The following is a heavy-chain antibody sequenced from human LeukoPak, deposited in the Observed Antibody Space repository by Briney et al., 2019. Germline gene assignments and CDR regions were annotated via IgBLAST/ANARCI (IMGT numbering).Heavy chain of an antibody. J-gene: IGHJ6*03. D-gene: IGHD3-10*01. CDR3: ARLLTSQGTYYYYYMDV. V-gene: IGHV5-51*01. CDR2: IYPGDSDT. Sequence: GASLKISCKGSGYSFTSYWIGWVRQMPGKGLEWMGIIYPGDSDTRYSPSFQGQVTISADKSISTAYLQWSSLKASDTAMYYCARLLTSQGTYYYYYMDVWGKGTTVTVSS. CDR1: GYSFTSYW.